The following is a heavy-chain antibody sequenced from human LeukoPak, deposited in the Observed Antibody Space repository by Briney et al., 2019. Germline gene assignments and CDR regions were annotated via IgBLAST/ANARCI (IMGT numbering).Heavy chain of an antibody. Sequence: PSETLSLTCTASGGSITSYYWSWIRQAAGKGLEWVGRIYTSGSTNYNPSLKSRVTMSVDTSKNQFSLKLSSVTAADTAVYYCARSGGSGTYYDGSFDCWGQGTLVTVSS. D-gene: IGHD1-26*01. CDR1: GGSITSYY. CDR2: IYTSGST. CDR3: ARSGGSGTYYDGSFDC. V-gene: IGHV4-4*07. J-gene: IGHJ4*02.